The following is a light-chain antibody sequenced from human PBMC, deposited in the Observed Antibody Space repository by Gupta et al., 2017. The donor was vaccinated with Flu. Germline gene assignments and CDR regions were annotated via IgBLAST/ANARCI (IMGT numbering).Light chain of an antibody. J-gene: IGKJ3*01. CDR2: AAS. Sequence: PSSHSASTGDRVTITCRASQGISSYLAWYQQKPGKAPKLLIYAASTVQSGVPSRFSGSGSGTXFTLTIXCRQSEDFATYSCQQEDSSPITFGXGTKVDIK. CDR1: QGISSY. CDR3: QQEDSSPIT. V-gene: IGKV1-8*01.